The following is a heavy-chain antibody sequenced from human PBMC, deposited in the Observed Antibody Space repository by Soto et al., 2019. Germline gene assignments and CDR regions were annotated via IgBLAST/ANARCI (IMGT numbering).Heavy chain of an antibody. D-gene: IGHD4-17*01. CDR3: MKEMTTVTSAFDY. V-gene: IGHV3-64D*08. CDR2: INSNGRST. CDR1: GFHFSYYA. Sequence: GGSLSLSCSASGFHFSYYAMHLVRQAPGKGLEYVSAINSNGRSTYYADSVKGRFTISRDNSKNTLYLQMSSLRTEDTAVYCCMKEMTTVTSAFDYWGQGTLVTVSS. J-gene: IGHJ4*02.